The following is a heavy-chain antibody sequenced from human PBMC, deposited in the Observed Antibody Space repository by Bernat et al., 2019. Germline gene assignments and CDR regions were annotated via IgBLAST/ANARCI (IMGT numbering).Heavy chain of an antibody. V-gene: IGHV3-30-3*01. CDR1: GFTFSSYA. CDR3: ARDHDYGDYVFDY. Sequence: VQLVESGGGLVQPGGSLRLSCAASGFTFSSYAMHWVRQAPGKGLEWVAVISYDGSNKYYADSVKGRFTISRDNSKNTLYLQMNSLRAEDTAVYYCARDHDYGDYVFDYWGQGTLVTVSS. D-gene: IGHD4-17*01. CDR2: ISYDGSNK. J-gene: IGHJ4*02.